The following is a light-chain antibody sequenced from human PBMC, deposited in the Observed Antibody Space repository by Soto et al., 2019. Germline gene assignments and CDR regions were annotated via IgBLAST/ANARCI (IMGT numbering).Light chain of an antibody. CDR1: QSISTF. CDR2: DAY. V-gene: IGKV1-39*01. Sequence: DIQMTQSPSSLSAFVGDRVTIPCRVSQSISTFLNWYQQKPGQAPKLLITDAYTLRTGVSSRFSGGGSGTDFTLTISSLQPEDLAIYYCQQSYDIPVTFGGGTKVEI. CDR3: QQSYDIPVT. J-gene: IGKJ4*01.